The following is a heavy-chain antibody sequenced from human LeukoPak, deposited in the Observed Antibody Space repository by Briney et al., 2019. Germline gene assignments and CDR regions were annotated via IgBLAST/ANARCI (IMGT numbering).Heavy chain of an antibody. J-gene: IGHJ4*02. CDR2: INAGNGNT. CDR1: GYTFTSYA. D-gene: IGHD3-22*01. V-gene: IGHV1-3*01. CDR3: ARLNFAYYDSSGFLDY. Sequence: ASVKVSCKASGYTFTSYAMHWVRQAPGQRLEWMGWINAGNGNTKYSQKFQGRVTITRDTSASTAYMELSSLRSEDTAVYYCARLNFAYYDSSGFLDYWGQGTLVTVSS.